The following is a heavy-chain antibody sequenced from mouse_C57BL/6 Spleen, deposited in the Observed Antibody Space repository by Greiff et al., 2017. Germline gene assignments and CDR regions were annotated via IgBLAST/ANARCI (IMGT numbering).Heavy chain of an antibody. CDR1: GFTFSSYG. J-gene: IGHJ4*01. D-gene: IGHD1-1*01. Sequence: EVQLVESGGDLVKPGGSLKLSCAASGFTFSSYGMSWVRQTPDKRLEWVATISSGGSYTYYPDSVKGRVTISRDNAKNTLYLQMSSLKSEDTAMYYGARQRHYGSSYYAMDYWGQGTSVTVSS. CDR3: ARQRHYGSSYYAMDY. CDR2: ISSGGSYT. V-gene: IGHV5-6*01.